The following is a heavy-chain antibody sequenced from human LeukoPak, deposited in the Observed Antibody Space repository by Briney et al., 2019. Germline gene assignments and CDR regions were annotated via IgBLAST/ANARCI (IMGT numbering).Heavy chain of an antibody. V-gene: IGHV1-18*01. CDR1: GYTFTSYG. CDR3: ARVSVTMIVVVTLDAFGI. D-gene: IGHD3-22*01. CDR2: ISAYNGNT. Sequence: ASVKVSCKASGYTFTSYGISWVRQAPGQGLEWMGWISAYNGNTNYAQKLQGRVTMTTDTSTSTAYMELRSLRSDDTAMYYCARVSVTMIVVVTLDAFGIWGQGTMVTVSS. J-gene: IGHJ3*02.